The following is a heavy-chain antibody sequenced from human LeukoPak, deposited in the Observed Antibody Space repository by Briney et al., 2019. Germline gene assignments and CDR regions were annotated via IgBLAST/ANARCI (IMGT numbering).Heavy chain of an antibody. V-gene: IGHV4-38-2*02. CDR1: GYSISSGYY. CDR2: IYHSGST. CDR3: ARVGGKNY. Sequence: PSETLSLTCTVSGYSISSGYYWGWIRQPPGKGLEWIGSIYHSGSTYYNPSLKSRVTISVDTSKNQFSLKLSSVTAADTAVYYCARVGGKNYWGQGTLVTVSS. J-gene: IGHJ4*02. D-gene: IGHD3-16*01.